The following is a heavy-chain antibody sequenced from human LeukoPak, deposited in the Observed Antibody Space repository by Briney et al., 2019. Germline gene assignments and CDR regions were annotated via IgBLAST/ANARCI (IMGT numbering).Heavy chain of an antibody. CDR1: GYTFTSYD. Sequence: EASVKVSCKASGYTFTSYDINWVRQATGQGLEWMGWMNPNSGNTGYAQKFQGRVTMTRNTSISTAYMELSSLRSEDTAVYYCARAPTAGGDTAMVTGYRFDPWGQGTLVTVSS. V-gene: IGHV1-8*01. D-gene: IGHD5-18*01. CDR2: MNPNSGNT. J-gene: IGHJ5*02. CDR3: ARAPTAGGDTAMVTGYRFDP.